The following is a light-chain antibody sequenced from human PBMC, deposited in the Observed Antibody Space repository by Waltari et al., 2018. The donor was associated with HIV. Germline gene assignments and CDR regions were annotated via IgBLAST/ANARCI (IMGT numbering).Light chain of an antibody. J-gene: IGKJ4*01. CDR3: QQRSNWLLT. V-gene: IGKV3-11*01. CDR1: QSVSSY. Sequence: EIVLTQSPATRSLSPGERATLSCRASQSVSSYLAWYQQKPGQSPSLLIYDASYRATGIPARFSGSGSGTDFTLTISSLEPEDFAVYYCQQRSNWLLTFGGGTKVEI. CDR2: DAS.